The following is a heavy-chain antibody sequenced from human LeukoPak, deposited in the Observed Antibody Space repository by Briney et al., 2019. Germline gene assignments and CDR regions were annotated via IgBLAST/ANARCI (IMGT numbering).Heavy chain of an antibody. CDR2: IWYDGSNK. CDR3: AKENRPVYYYGSGSYWYYGMDV. V-gene: IGHV3-30*02. CDR1: GFTFSSYG. D-gene: IGHD3-10*01. J-gene: IGHJ6*04. Sequence: PGGSLRLSCAASGFTFSSYGMHWVRQAPGKGLEWVAVIWYDGSNKYYADSVKGRFTISRDNSKNTLYLQMNSLRAEDTAVYYCAKENRPVYYYGSGSYWYYGMDVWGKGTTVTVSS.